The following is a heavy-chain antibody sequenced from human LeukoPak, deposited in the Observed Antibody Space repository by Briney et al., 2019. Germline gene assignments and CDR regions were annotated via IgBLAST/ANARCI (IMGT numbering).Heavy chain of an antibody. CDR1: GFTFSSYW. V-gene: IGHV3-74*01. CDR3: AREDDFWSGYLDY. CDR2: INSDGSST. J-gene: IGHJ4*02. D-gene: IGHD3-3*01. Sequence: GGSLRLSCAASGFTFSSYWMTWVRQAPGKGLVWVSRINSDGSSTSYADSVKGRFTISRDNAKNTLYLQMNSLRAEDTAVYYCAREDDFWSGYLDYWGQGTLVTVSS.